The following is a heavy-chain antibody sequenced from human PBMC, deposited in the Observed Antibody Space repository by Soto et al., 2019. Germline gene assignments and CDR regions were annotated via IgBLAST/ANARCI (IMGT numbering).Heavy chain of an antibody. Sequence: SETLSLTCTVSGGSIISSSYYWVWIRQPPGKGLEWIGSIYYSGSTYYNPSLKSRVTISVDTSKNQFSLKLSSVTAADTAVYYCARDYGEGEQIVYGMDVWGQGTTVTVSS. V-gene: IGHV4-39*02. CDR1: GGSIISSSYY. D-gene: IGHD4-17*01. CDR2: IYYSGST. J-gene: IGHJ6*02. CDR3: ARDYGEGEQIVYGMDV.